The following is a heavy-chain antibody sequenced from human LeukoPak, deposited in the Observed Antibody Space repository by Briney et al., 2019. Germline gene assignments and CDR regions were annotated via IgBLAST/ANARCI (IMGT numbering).Heavy chain of an antibody. CDR2: IYYSGST. J-gene: IGHJ4*02. V-gene: IGHV4-39*01. D-gene: IGHD3-22*01. CDR1: GGSISSSSYY. CDR3: ARGVVVISSGDY. Sequence: SETLSLTCTVSGGSISSSSYYWGWIRQPPGKGLEWIGSIYYSGSTYYNPSLKSRVTISVDTSKNQFSLKLSSVTAADTAVYYCARGVVVISSGDYWGQGTLVTVSS.